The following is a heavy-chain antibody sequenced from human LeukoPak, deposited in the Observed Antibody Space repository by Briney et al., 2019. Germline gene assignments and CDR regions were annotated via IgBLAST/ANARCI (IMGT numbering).Heavy chain of an antibody. CDR3: ARGGDNSYFDY. J-gene: IGHJ4*02. CDR1: GYTFTIYY. Sequence: ASVKVSCKSSGYTFTIYYIRWVRQAPGQGLEWMGIINPGGGSTSYAQNFQGRVTMTRDTSTSTVYMELSSLRSEDTAIYYCARGGDNSYFDYWGEGTLVTVSS. CDR2: INPGGGST. D-gene: IGHD4-23*01. V-gene: IGHV1-46*01.